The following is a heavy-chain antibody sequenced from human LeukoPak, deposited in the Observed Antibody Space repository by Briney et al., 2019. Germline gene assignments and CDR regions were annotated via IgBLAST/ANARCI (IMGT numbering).Heavy chain of an antibody. D-gene: IGHD1-1*01. V-gene: IGHV1-2*02. CDR2: IDPNSGVT. J-gene: IGHJ4*02. Sequence: ASVKVSCKASGYTFTSYGISWVRQAPGQGLEWLGWIDPNSGVTNYAQKFQGRVAMTRDTSISTAYMELSRLRSDDSAVYYCARAKRLPLDYWGQGTLVTVSS. CDR1: GYTFTSYG. CDR3: ARAKRLPLDY.